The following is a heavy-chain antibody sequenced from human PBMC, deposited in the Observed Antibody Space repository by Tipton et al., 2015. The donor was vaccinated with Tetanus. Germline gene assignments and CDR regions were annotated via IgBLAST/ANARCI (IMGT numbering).Heavy chain of an antibody. CDR3: VRELISRTVVFINGFDQ. J-gene: IGHJ4*02. V-gene: IGHV3-23*01. Sequence: SLRLSCAASGMTLSYFAMSWVRQAPGKGLEWVSGISGSGDRIFHADSVKGRFTISRGNAKNTLYLQMNSLRAEDTAVYYCVRELISRTVVFINGFDQWGQGTLVTVSS. CDR2: ISGSGDRI. D-gene: IGHD3-22*01. CDR1: GMTLSYFA.